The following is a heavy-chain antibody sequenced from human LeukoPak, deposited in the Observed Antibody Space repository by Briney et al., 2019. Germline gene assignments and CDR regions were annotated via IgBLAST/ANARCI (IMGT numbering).Heavy chain of an antibody. V-gene: IGHV3-30*04. CDR2: ISYDGSNK. J-gene: IGHJ6*02. Sequence: SGGSLRLSCAASGFTFSSYAMHWVRQAPGKGLEWVAVISYDGSNKYYADSVKGRFTISRDNSKNTLYLQMNSLRAEDTAVYYCARDHDSSGYFYYYYYGMDVWGHGTTVTVSS. CDR1: GFTFSSYA. CDR3: ARDHDSSGYFYYYYYGMDV. D-gene: IGHD3-22*01.